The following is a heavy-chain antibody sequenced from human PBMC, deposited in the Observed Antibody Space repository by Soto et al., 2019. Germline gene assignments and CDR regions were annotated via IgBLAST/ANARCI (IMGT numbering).Heavy chain of an antibody. V-gene: IGHV4-34*01. J-gene: IGHJ4*02. CDR3: ASLPMVRGVMHYYFDY. Sequence: QVQLQQWGAGLLKPSETLSLTCAVYGGSFSGYYWSWIRQPPGKGLEWIGEINHRGRPNYNPSLKSRVSISVDTSKNQFALKLSSVTAADTAVYYCASLPMVRGVMHYYFDYWGQGTLVTVSS. CDR2: INHRGRP. D-gene: IGHD3-10*01. CDR1: GGSFSGYY.